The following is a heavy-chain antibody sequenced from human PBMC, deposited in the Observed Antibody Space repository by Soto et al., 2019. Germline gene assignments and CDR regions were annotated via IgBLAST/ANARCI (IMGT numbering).Heavy chain of an antibody. CDR3: AGRRGYSYVFDY. CDR1: GFTFSSYA. D-gene: IGHD5-18*01. J-gene: IGHJ4*02. CDR2: ISGSGGST. Sequence: GGSLRLSCAASGFTFSSYAMSWVRQAPGKGLEWVSAISGSGGSTYYADSVKGRFTISRDNSKNTLYLQMNSLRAEDTAVYYCAGRRGYSYVFDYWGQGTLVTVSS. V-gene: IGHV3-23*01.